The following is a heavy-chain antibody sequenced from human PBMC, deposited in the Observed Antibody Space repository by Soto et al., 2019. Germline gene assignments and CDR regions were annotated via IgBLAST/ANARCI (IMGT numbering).Heavy chain of an antibody. J-gene: IGHJ6*02. CDR1: GFTFTSYG. CDR2: FSGTGGNT. V-gene: IGHV3-23*01. CDR3: ARGGGMDG. Sequence: EVQLLESGGGLLQPGGSLRLACEASGFTFTSYGMSWVRQAPGKGLEWVSSFSGTGGNTYYADSVKGRFTISRDNFKNTLYLQMNSLRPDDTAVYYCARGGGMDGWGQGTTVTVSS.